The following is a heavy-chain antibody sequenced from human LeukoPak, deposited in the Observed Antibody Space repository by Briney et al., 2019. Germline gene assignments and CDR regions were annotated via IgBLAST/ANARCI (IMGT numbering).Heavy chain of an antibody. J-gene: IGHJ2*01. CDR2: IGYRGGSI. CDR3: ATHIVVVTATLTPLDWYFDL. D-gene: IGHD2-21*02. V-gene: IGHV3-23*01. CDR1: GITFSNYA. Sequence: GGSLRLSCAASGITFSNYAMSWVRQAPGKGLEWVSIIGYRGGSIYYAYSVKGRFTISRDNSKNTLSLQMNGLIPEDTAVYYCATHIVVVTATLTPLDWYFDLWGRGTLVTVSS.